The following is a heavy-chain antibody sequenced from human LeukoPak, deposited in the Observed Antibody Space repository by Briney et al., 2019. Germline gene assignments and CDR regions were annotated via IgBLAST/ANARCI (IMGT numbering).Heavy chain of an antibody. CDR2: IYPADSDI. D-gene: IGHD2-15*01. CDR1: GYSINNYW. Sequence: GESLKISCKGSGYSINNYWIGWVRQMPGKGLEWMGIIYPADSDIRYSPSFQGQVTISADKSISTVYLQWSSLKASDTAMYYCARQEYCSGGSCYTWFDPWGQGTPVTVSS. V-gene: IGHV5-51*01. J-gene: IGHJ5*02. CDR3: ARQEYCSGGSCYTWFDP.